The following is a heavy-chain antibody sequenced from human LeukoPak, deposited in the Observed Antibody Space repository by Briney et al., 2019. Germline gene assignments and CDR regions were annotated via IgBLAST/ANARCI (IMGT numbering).Heavy chain of an antibody. J-gene: IGHJ4*02. CDR2: INPNSGGT. D-gene: IGHD3-22*01. CDR1: GYTFTGYY. CDR3: ARPGELYGSSGLFDY. V-gene: IGHV1-2*02. Sequence: ASVKVSCKASGYTFTGYYMHWVRQAPGQGLEWMGWINPNSGGTNYAQKFQGRVTMTRDTSISTAYMELSRLRSDDTAVYYCARPGELYGSSGLFDYWGQGTLVTVSS.